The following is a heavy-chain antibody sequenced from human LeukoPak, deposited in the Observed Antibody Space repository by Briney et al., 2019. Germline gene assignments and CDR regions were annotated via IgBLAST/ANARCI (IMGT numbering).Heavy chain of an antibody. D-gene: IGHD2-8*01. V-gene: IGHV1-18*01. J-gene: IGHJ4*02. Sequence: GASVKVSCKASGYTFTSHDINWVRQAPGQGLEWMGWITTYNGNANYAHNLQGRVTMTTDTSTSTAYMELRSLTSDDTAVYYCAREALNGVYFDNWGQGTLVTVSS. CDR3: AREALNGVYFDN. CDR1: GYTFTSHD. CDR2: ITTYNGNA.